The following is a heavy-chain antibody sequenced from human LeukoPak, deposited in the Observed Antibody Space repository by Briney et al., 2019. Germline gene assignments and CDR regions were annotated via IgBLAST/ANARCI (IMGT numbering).Heavy chain of an antibody. D-gene: IGHD6-13*01. CDR1: GGTFSSYA. J-gene: IGHJ6*03. CDR2: IIPIFGTA. V-gene: IGHV1-69*05. Sequence: SVKVSCKAYGGTFSSYAISWVRQAPGQGLEWMGGIIPIFGTANYAQKFQGRVTITTDESTSTAYMELSSLRSEDTAVYYCARVQTEGSSWYNDYYYYYMDVWGKGTTVTVSS. CDR3: ARVQTEGSSWYNDYYYYYMDV.